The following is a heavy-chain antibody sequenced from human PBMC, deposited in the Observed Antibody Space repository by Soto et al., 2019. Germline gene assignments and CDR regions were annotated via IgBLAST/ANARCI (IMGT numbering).Heavy chain of an antibody. CDR1: GGSISSSTYY. CDR3: ARVDYGDYTIY. D-gene: IGHD4-17*01. CDR2: IYYSGST. J-gene: IGHJ4*02. Sequence: LSLTCSVSGGSISSSTYYWGWIRQPPGKGLEWIGTIYYSGSTYYNSSLKSRVTISVDTSKNQFSLTLSSVTAADTAVYYCARVDYGDYTIYWGQGTLVTVSS. V-gene: IGHV4-39*01.